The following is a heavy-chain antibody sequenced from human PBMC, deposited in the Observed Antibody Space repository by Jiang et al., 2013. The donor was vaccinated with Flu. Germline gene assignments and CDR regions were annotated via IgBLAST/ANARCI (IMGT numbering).Heavy chain of an antibody. CDR1: GFTFSSYG. CDR3: ARDVVGGAIDY. D-gene: IGHD3-16*01. Sequence: VQLLESGGGVVQPGRSLRLSCAASGFTFSSYGMHWVRQAPGKGLEWVAVIWYDGSNKYYADSVKGRFTISRDNSKNTLYLQMNSLRAEDTAVYYCARDVVGGAIDYWGQGTLVTVSS. J-gene: IGHJ4*02. V-gene: IGHV3-33*01. CDR2: IWYDGSNK.